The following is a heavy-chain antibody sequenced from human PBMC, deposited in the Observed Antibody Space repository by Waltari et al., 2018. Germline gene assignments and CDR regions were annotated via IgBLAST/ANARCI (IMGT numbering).Heavy chain of an antibody. V-gene: IGHV3-23*01. CDR2: IGGCDGIT. Sequence: EVQLLESGGDLVQPGGSLRLSCAASGFSFSTYAMIWVRQAPGQVLEWGSTIGGCDGITYYADSGKGRFTISRDNTKNTMSMQRNTVRADDAGVYYCVRGSGTFGTSTRVFYSWGQGTLVTVSS. CDR1: GFSFSTYA. D-gene: IGHD1-1*01. J-gene: IGHJ4*02. CDR3: VRGSGTFGTSTRVFYS.